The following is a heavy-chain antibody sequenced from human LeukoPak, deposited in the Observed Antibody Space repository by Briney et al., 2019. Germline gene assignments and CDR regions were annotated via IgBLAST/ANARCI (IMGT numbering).Heavy chain of an antibody. Sequence: PGGSLRLSCAASGFTFSSYSMNWVRQAPGKGLEWVSYISSNNSTIYYADSVKGRFTTSRDNAKDSLYLQMNSLRAEDTAVYYCVRDLHSSTWYRDWFDPWGQGTLVTVSS. J-gene: IGHJ5*02. CDR1: GFTFSSYS. CDR2: ISSNNSTI. CDR3: VRDLHSSTWYRDWFDP. D-gene: IGHD6-13*01. V-gene: IGHV3-48*01.